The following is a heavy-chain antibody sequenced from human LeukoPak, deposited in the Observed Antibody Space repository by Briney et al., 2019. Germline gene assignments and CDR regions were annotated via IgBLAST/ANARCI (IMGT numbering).Heavy chain of an antibody. CDR3: AKGITGNVRFDH. CDR2: INPDGSGT. J-gene: IGHJ4*02. V-gene: IGHV3-74*01. Sequence: GGSLRLSCAASGFTFSSYWMHWVRQDPGKGLAWVSRINPDGSGTSYADSVKGRFTISRDNAKNSLYLQMNSLRAEDTAMYYCAKGITGNVRFDHWGQGTLVTVSS. D-gene: IGHD1-20*01. CDR1: GFTFSSYW.